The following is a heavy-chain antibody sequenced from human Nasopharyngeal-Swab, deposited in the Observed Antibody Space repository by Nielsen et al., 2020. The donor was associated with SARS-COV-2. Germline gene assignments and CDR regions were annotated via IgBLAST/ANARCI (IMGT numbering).Heavy chain of an antibody. J-gene: IGHJ6*02. Sequence: GESLKISCAASRFTFSSYVMSWVRQAPGKGLEWVSAISGSGGSTYYADSVKGRFTISRDNSKNTLYLQMNSLRAEDTAVYYCAKDMEVRYFDWLSPSYYYYGIDVWGQGTTVTVSS. CDR3: AKDMEVRYFDWLSPSYYYYGIDV. CDR1: RFTFSSYV. D-gene: IGHD3-9*01. V-gene: IGHV3-23*01. CDR2: ISGSGGST.